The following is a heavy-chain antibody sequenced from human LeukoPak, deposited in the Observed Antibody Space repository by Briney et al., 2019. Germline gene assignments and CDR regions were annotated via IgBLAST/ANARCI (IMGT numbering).Heavy chain of an antibody. Sequence: PSETLSLTCTVSGDSISSYYWSWIRQPAGKELEWIGRIYIRGSTDYNPSLKSRVTMSPDTSKNEFSLKLSYVTAADTAVYYCARDLGPVRSGWFDPWGQGTLVTVSS. J-gene: IGHJ5*02. V-gene: IGHV4-4*07. CDR3: ARDLGPVRSGWFDP. D-gene: IGHD3-10*01. CDR2: IYIRGST. CDR1: GDSISSYY.